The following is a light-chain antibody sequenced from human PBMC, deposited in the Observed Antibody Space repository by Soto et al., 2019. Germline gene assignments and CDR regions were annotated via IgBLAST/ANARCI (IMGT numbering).Light chain of an antibody. CDR1: SSNIGANSD. V-gene: IGLV1-40*01. CDR3: SSYAGSSNV. Sequence: QSVLTQPPSVSGAPGQRVTISCTGSSSNIGANSDVHWYQQLTGAAPKLLIYGNTNRPSGVSDRFSGSKSGNTASLTVSGLQAEDEADYYCSSYAGSSNVFGTGTKVTVL. CDR2: GNT. J-gene: IGLJ1*01.